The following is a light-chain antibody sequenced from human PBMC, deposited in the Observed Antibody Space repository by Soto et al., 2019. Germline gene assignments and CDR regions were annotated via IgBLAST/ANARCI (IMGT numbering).Light chain of an antibody. V-gene: IGKV1-5*01. CDR1: QTISSW. Sequence: IQNTLSPSTLSGSVGDRVTITYRASQTISSWLAWYQQKPGKAPKLLIYAASSLEGGVPSRVSGSGSGTEFTLTIDSLQPDDFATYYCQEDKSYSWTFGQGTKVDIK. CDR3: QEDKSYSWT. CDR2: AAS. J-gene: IGKJ1*01.